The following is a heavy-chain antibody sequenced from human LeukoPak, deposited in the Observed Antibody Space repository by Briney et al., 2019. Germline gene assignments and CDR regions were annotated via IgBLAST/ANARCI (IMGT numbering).Heavy chain of an antibody. J-gene: IGHJ4*02. CDR3: ARHTYCSGGSCYFDF. V-gene: IGHV5-51*01. D-gene: IGHD2-15*01. Sequence: PGESLKISCQASGYSVTSYWIGWVRQQPGKGLEWMGIIYPGDSDTRYSPSFQGQVTFSADKSISTAYLQWSSLQASDAAVYYCARHTYCSGGSCYFDFWGQGTLVTVSS. CDR2: IYPGDSDT. CDR1: GYSVTSYW.